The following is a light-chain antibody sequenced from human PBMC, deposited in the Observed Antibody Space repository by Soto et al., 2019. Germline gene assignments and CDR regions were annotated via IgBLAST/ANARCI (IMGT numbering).Light chain of an antibody. CDR1: TSDFGFYNY. CDR3: SSNTSSTDYV. CDR2: EVT. Sequence: QSVLTQPASVSGSPGQSITISCTGTTSDFGFYNYVSWYQHHPGKAPKLLIYEVTNRHSGVSNRFSGSKSGNTASLTISGLQAEDEADYYCSSNTSSTDYVFGTGTKVTVL. J-gene: IGLJ1*01. V-gene: IGLV2-14*01.